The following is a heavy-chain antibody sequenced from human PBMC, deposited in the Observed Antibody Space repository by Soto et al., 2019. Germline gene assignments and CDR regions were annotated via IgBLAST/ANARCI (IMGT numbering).Heavy chain of an antibody. Sequence: PGGSLRLSCAASGFTFSSYGMHWVRQAPGKGLEWVAVIWYDGRNKYYADSVKGRFTISRDNSKNTLYLQMNSLRAEDTAVYYCARGRWGVYYYGMDFWGQGTTVTVSS. CDR2: IWYDGRNK. CDR1: GFTFSSYG. J-gene: IGHJ6*02. V-gene: IGHV3-33*01. D-gene: IGHD3-16*01. CDR3: ARGRWGVYYYGMDF.